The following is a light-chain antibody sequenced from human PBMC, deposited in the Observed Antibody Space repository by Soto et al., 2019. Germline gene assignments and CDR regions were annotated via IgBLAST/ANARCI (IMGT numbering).Light chain of an antibody. CDR1: QSIDSW. Sequence: DIQMTQSPSTMSASVGDRVTITCRASQSIDSWLAWYQQKPGKAPKFLMYKASNLESGVPSRFSGSGSGTEFTLTISSLQPEDFATYYCLQHNSYPLTFGGGTKVDIK. CDR3: LQHNSYPLT. V-gene: IGKV1-5*03. CDR2: KAS. J-gene: IGKJ4*01.